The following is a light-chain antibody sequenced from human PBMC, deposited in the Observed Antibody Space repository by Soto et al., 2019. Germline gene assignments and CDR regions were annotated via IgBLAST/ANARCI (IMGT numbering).Light chain of an antibody. CDR2: EVS. V-gene: IGLV2-14*01. J-gene: IGLJ1*01. Sequence: LTQPASVSGSPGQSITISCTGTSGDVDAFDYVSWYQQHPGKAPKLMIFEVSDRPSGVSDRFSGSKSGSTASLTISGLQAEDEADYFCTSFKSSSNQVFGTGTKVTVL. CDR3: TSFKSSSNQV. CDR1: SGDVDAFDY.